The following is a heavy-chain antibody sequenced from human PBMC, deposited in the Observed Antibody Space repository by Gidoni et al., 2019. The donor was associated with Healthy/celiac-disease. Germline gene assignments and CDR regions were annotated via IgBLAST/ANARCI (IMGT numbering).Heavy chain of an antibody. CDR2: ISGSGGST. V-gene: IGHV3-23*01. CDR1: GFTFSSYA. Sequence: EVQLLESGGGLVQPGGSLRLACAASGFTFSSYAMSWVRQAPGKGLELVSAISGSGGSTYYADAVKGRFTISRDNSKNTLYLQMNSLRAEDTAVYYCAKGRDRDSGLWDYFDYWGQGTLVTVSS. J-gene: IGHJ4*02. CDR3: AKGRDRDSGLWDYFDY. D-gene: IGHD3-10*01.